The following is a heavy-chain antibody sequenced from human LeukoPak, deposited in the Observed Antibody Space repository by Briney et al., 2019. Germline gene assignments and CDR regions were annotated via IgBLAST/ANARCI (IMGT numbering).Heavy chain of an antibody. CDR2: ISGSGGST. D-gene: IGHD2-15*01. CDR1: GFTFSSYA. CDR3: AKIVVVVASTHDAFDI. V-gene: IGHV3-23*01. J-gene: IGHJ3*02. Sequence: GGSLRLSCAASGFTFSSYAMSWVRQAPGKGLEWVSAISGSGGSTYYADSVKGRFTISRDNSKNTLYLQMNSLRAEDRAVYYCAKIVVVVASTHDAFDIWGQGTMVTVSS.